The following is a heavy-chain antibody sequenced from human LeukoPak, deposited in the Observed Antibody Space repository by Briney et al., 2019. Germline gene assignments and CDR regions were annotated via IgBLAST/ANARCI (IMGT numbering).Heavy chain of an antibody. J-gene: IGHJ5*02. Sequence: SETLSLTCAVYGGSLSGYYWTWIRQTPGKGLEWIGEINYSGNTNYNRSLKSRVTMSVDTSKNQFSLKLSSVTAADTAVYYCARDVGYCSSTSCYNWFDPWGQGTLVTVSS. CDR3: ARDVGYCSSTSCYNWFDP. V-gene: IGHV4-34*01. CDR1: GGSLSGYY. CDR2: INYSGNT. D-gene: IGHD2-2*01.